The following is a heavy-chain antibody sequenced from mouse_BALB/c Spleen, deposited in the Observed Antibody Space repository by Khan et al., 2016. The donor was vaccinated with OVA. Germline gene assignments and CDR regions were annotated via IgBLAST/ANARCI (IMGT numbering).Heavy chain of an antibody. V-gene: IGHV1-18*01. CDR2: INPNNGGT. D-gene: IGHD2-14*01. CDR3: TRKEDRYDGDFDD. J-gene: IGHJ2*01. Sequence: MQLEESGPELVKPGASVKIPCKASGYTFTDYNMDWVKQSHGKSLEWIGDINPNNGGTIYNQKFKGKATLTVDKSSSTAYMELRSLTSEDTAVYYCTRKEDRYDGDFDDWGQGTTLTVAS. CDR1: GYTFTDYN.